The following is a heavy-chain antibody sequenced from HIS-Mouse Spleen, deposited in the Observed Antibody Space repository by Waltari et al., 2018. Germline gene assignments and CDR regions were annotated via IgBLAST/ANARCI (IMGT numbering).Heavy chain of an antibody. CDR3: AREIPYSSSWYDWYFDL. V-gene: IGHV4-39*07. Sequence: QLQLQESGPGLVKPSETLSLTCTVSGGSISSSSYYWGWIRQPPGKGLEWIGSIYYSGRTYYNPSLKCRVTISVATSKNQFSLKLSSVTAADTAVYYCAREIPYSSSWYDWYFDLWGRGTLVTVSS. CDR2: IYYSGRT. CDR1: GGSISSSSYY. D-gene: IGHD6-13*01. J-gene: IGHJ2*01.